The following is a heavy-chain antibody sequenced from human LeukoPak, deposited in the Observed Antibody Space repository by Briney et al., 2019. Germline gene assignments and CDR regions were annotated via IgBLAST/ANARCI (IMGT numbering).Heavy chain of an antibody. Sequence: GGSLRLSCAASGFTFSSYAMHWVRQAPGKGLEWVAVISYDGSNKYYADSVKGRFTISRDNSKNTLYLQMNSLRAEDTAVYYCARASGYCSSTSCYRELYYYYMDVWGKGTTVTVSS. CDR1: GFTFSSYA. D-gene: IGHD2-2*01. J-gene: IGHJ6*03. V-gene: IGHV3-30-3*01. CDR3: ARASGYCSSTSCYRELYYYYMDV. CDR2: ISYDGSNK.